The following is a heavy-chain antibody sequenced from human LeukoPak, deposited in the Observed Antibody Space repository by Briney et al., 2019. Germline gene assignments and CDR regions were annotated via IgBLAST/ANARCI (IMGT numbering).Heavy chain of an antibody. CDR2: INPNIGVT. V-gene: IGHV1-2*06. D-gene: IGHD1-14*01. CDR1: GYTFTGYY. CDR3: ARGRKQLGFDI. J-gene: IGHJ3*02. Sequence: ASVKVSCKPSGYTFTGYYMHWVRQAPGQGLEWMGRINPNIGVTNYAQKFQSTVTMTRDTSISTAYMELSRLRTDDTAVYYCARGRKQLGFDIWGQGTMVTVSS.